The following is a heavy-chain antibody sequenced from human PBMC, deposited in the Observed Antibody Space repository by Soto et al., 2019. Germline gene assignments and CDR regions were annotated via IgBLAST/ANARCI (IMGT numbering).Heavy chain of an antibody. J-gene: IGHJ3*02. CDR2: INPNSGGT. V-gene: IGHV1-2*02. D-gene: IGHD3-10*01. CDR3: ARDRFVLLWFGELLFGAFDI. Sequence: GASVKVSCKASGYTFTGYYMHWVRQAPGQGLEWMGWINPNSGGTNYAQKFQGRVTMTRDTSISTAYMELSRLRSDDTAVYYCARDRFVLLWFGELLFGAFDIWGQGTMVTVSS. CDR1: GYTFTGYY.